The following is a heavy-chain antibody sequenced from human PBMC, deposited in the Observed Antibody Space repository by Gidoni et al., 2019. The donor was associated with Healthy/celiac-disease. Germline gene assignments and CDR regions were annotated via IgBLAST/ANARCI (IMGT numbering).Heavy chain of an antibody. Sequence: QVHLVESGGGVVQPGRSLRLSCAASGFTFSSYGMPWVRQAPGKGLEWVAVIWYDGSNKYYADSVKGRFTISRDNSKNTLYLQMNSLRAEDTAVYYCARWGEGYDFWSGYRPYYFDYWGQGTLVTVSS. CDR3: ARWGEGYDFWSGYRPYYFDY. CDR1: GFTFSSYG. J-gene: IGHJ4*02. CDR2: IWYDGSNK. D-gene: IGHD3-3*01. V-gene: IGHV3-33*01.